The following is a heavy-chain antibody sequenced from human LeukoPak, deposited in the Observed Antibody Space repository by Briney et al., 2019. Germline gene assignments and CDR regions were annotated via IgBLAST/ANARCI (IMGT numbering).Heavy chain of an antibody. V-gene: IGHV1-2*02. Sequence: ASVKVSCKASGYTFTGYYIHWVRQAPGQGLEWMGWINPNSGGTNYAQNFQGRVTMTRDTSISTAYMELTGLRSDDTAVLYCARGEDPIPAVVHDAFDIWGQGTMVTVSS. D-gene: IGHD2-2*01. CDR2: INPNSGGT. CDR3: ARGEDPIPAVVHDAFDI. J-gene: IGHJ3*02. CDR1: GYTFTGYY.